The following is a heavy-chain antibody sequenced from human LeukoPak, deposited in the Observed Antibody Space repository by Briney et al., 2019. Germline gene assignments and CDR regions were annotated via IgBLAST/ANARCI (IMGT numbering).Heavy chain of an antibody. CDR2: THYSGST. D-gene: IGHD3-22*01. CDR3: ARDTRYYDNSGYYYFDY. CDR1: GASISSYY. Sequence: SETLSLTCTVSGASISSYYWNWIRQPPGKGLEWIGYTHYSGSTNYNPSLKSRVTISVDTSKHQFSLKLNSVTSADTAVYYCARDTRYYDNSGYYYFDYWGRGTLVTVSS. V-gene: IGHV4-59*01. J-gene: IGHJ4*02.